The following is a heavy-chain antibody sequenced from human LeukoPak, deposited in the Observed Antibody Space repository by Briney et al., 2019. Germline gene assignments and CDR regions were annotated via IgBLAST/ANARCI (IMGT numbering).Heavy chain of an antibody. V-gene: IGHV3-48*01. J-gene: IGHJ6*02. CDR1: GFTFSSYS. CDR2: ISSSSSTI. CDR3: ARGSPPLVWGSYRTSSGMDV. Sequence: GGSLRLSCAASGFTFSSYSMNWVRQAPGKGLEWVSYISSSSSTIYYADSVKGRFTISRDNAKNSLYLQMNSLRAEDTAVYYCARGSPPLVWGSYRTSSGMDVWGQGTTVTVSS. D-gene: IGHD3-16*02.